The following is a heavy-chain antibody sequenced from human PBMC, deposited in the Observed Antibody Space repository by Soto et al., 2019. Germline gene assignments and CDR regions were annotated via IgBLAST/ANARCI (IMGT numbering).Heavy chain of an antibody. CDR1: GFTFSSYG. V-gene: IGHV3-33*01. Sequence: QVQLVESGGGVVQPGRSLRLSCAASGFTFSSYGMHWVRQAPGKGLEWVEVIWYDGSNKYYADSVKGRFTISRDNSKNTPYLKRNSMRAEDRAGYYCSRDGSIAAAGMFDYWGQGTLVTVSS. J-gene: IGHJ4*02. CDR3: SRDGSIAAAGMFDY. D-gene: IGHD6-13*01. CDR2: IWYDGSNK.